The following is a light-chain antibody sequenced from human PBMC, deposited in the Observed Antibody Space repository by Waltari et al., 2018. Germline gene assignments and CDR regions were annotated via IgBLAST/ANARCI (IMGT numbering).Light chain of an antibody. CDR1: QSVSNNY. Sequence: EIVLTQSPGTLSLSPGERATLSCRASQSVSNNYLAWYQQKPGQAPSLLIYNTSRRATGIPDRFSGSGSGTDFTLTISRLEPEDFAMYYCQHYADSPWTFGQGTRMEIK. CDR3: QHYADSPWT. V-gene: IGKV3-20*01. CDR2: NTS. J-gene: IGKJ1*01.